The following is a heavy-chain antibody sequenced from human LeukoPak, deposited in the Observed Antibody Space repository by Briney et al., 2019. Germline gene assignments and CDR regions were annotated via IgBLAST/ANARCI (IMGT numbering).Heavy chain of an antibody. D-gene: IGHD6-19*01. CDR2: ISGSGGST. J-gene: IGHJ4*02. CDR1: GFTFSSYA. Sequence: GGSLRLSCAASGFTFSSYAMSWVRQAPGKGLEWVSAISGSGGSTYYADSVKGRFTISRVNSKNTLYLQMNSLRAEDTAVYYCAKIPGSYSSGWSNFDYWGQGTLVTVSS. CDR3: AKIPGSYSSGWSNFDY. V-gene: IGHV3-23*01.